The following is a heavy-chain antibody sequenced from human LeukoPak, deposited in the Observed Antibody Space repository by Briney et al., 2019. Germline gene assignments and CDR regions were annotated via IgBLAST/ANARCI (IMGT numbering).Heavy chain of an antibody. CDR1: GGSISSGSYY. Sequence: SETLSLTCTASGGSISSGSYYWSWIRQPAGKGLEWIGRIYTSGSTNYNPSLKSRVTISVDTSKNQFSLKLSSVTAADTAVYYCARGGRRYYDSSGYYYPLYWYFDLWGRGTLVTVSS. CDR2: IYTSGST. D-gene: IGHD3-22*01. J-gene: IGHJ2*01. CDR3: ARGGRRYYDSSGYYYPLYWYFDL. V-gene: IGHV4-61*02.